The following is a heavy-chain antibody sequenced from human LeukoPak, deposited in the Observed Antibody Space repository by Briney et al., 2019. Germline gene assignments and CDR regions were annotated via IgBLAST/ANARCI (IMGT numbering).Heavy chain of an antibody. CDR3: AGERGEEYSSGWYKTNFFYN. V-gene: IGHV4-59*12. CDR2: GDYSGGT. CDR1: GGSISTYF. D-gene: IGHD6-19*01. J-gene: IGHJ4*02. Sequence: SETLSLTCTVSGGSISTYFWSWLRQPPGKGLEWIASGDYSGGTYYNPSLESRVAISADMSKKQISLKLASVTGADTAVYYCAGERGEEYSSGWYKTNFFYNWGQGIRVTVSS.